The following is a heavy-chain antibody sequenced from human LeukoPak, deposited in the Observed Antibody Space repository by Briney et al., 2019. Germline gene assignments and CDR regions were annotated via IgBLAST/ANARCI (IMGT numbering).Heavy chain of an antibody. D-gene: IGHD5-18*01. CDR1: GFTVSSNY. J-gene: IGHJ4*02. CDR2: IYSGGST. CDR3: AREGGYSYGLYYFDY. Sequence: PGGSLRLSCAASGFTVSSNYMSWVRQAPGKGLEWVSVIYSGGSTYYADSVMGRFTISRDNSKNTLYLQMNSLRAEDTAVYYCAREGGYSYGLYYFDYWGQGTLVTVSS. V-gene: IGHV3-53*01.